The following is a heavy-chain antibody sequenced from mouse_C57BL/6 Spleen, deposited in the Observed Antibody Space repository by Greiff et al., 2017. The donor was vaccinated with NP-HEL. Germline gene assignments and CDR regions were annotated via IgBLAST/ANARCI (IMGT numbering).Heavy chain of an antibody. Sequence: EVNVVESGEGLVKPGGSLKLSCAASGFTFSSYALSWVRQTPEKRLEWVAYISSGGDYIYYADTVKGRFTISRDNARNTLYLQMSSLKSEDTAMYYCTRDRVSDYEYDGYAMDYWGQGTSVTVSS. J-gene: IGHJ4*01. V-gene: IGHV5-9-1*02. CDR2: ISSGGDYI. D-gene: IGHD2-4*01. CDR1: GFTFSSYA. CDR3: TRDRVSDYEYDGYAMDY.